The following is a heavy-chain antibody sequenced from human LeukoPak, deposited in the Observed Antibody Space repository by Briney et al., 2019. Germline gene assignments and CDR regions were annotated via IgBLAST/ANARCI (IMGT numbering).Heavy chain of an antibody. V-gene: IGHV1-2*02. CDR2: VSPNSGAT. Sequence: ASVKVSCKASGYTFTDYYIHWVRQAPGQGLEWMGWVSPNSGATTYARKCQGKVTMTRDTSITSAYMELSRLTSDDTAVYYCARAGTPTVSHYFDYWGQGTLVTVSS. D-gene: IGHD4-17*01. CDR3: ARAGTPTVSHYFDY. J-gene: IGHJ4*02. CDR1: GYTFTDYY.